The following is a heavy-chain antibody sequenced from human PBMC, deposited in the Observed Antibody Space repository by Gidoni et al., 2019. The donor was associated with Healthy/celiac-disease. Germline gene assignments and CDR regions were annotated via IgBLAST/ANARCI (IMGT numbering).Heavy chain of an antibody. CDR2: INHSGST. V-gene: IGHV4-34*01. CDR1: GGSFSGYY. Sequence: QVQLQQWGAGLLKPSETLSLTCAVYGGSFSGYYWSWIRQPPGTGLAWIGEINHSGSTNYNPSLKSRVTISVDTAKNQFSLKLSSVPAADTAVYYCARGLSDYDILTGLFDYWGQGTLVTVSS. J-gene: IGHJ4*02. CDR3: ARGLSDYDILTGLFDY. D-gene: IGHD3-9*01.